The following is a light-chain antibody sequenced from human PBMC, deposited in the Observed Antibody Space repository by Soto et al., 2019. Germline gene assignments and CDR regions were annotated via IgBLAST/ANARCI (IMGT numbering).Light chain of an antibody. CDR2: GAS. V-gene: IGKV3-15*01. J-gene: IGKJ1*01. Sequence: EIVMTQSPATLSVSPGERATLSCRAVQSVSSNLAWYQQKPGQAPRLLIYGASCSSTGIPARFSGRGSGTDFTLPIRSLHSEYFAVYYCQQYNNWPWTFGQGTKV. CDR3: QQYNNWPWT. CDR1: QSVSSN.